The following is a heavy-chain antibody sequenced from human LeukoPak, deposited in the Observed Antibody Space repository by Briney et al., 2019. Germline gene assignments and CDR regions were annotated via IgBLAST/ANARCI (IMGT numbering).Heavy chain of an antibody. CDR1: GFTFSNAW. D-gene: IGHD3-9*01. CDR2: IKSKTDGGTT. Sequence: PGGSLRLSCAASGFTFSNAWMSWVRQAPGKGLEWVDRIKSKTDGGTTDYAAPVKGRFTISRDDSKNTLYLQMNSLKTEDTAVYYCTTDHPYDILTGPHIDYWGQGTLVTVSS. V-gene: IGHV3-15*01. J-gene: IGHJ4*02. CDR3: TTDHPYDILTGPHIDY.